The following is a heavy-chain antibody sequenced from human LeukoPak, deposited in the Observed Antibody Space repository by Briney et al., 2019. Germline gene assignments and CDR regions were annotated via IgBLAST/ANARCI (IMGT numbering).Heavy chain of an antibody. CDR1: GYTFTSYD. Sequence: ASVKVSCKASGYTFTSYDINWVRQAPGQGLEWMGWISAYNGNTNYEQKLQGRVTMTTDTSTSTAYMELRSLRSDDTAVYYCARSEYSSSWSWGQGTLVTVSS. CDR3: ARSEYSSSWS. J-gene: IGHJ4*02. D-gene: IGHD6-13*01. CDR2: ISAYNGNT. V-gene: IGHV1-18*01.